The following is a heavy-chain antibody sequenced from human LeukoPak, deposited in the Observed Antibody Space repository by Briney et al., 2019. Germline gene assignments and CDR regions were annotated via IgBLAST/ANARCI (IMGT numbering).Heavy chain of an antibody. CDR1: GFTFSSYW. J-gene: IGHJ4*02. CDR3: ARGQTTVTN. D-gene: IGHD4-17*01. Sequence: GGSLRLSCAASGFTFSSYWMSWVRQAPGRGLEWVANIKQDGSEKYYVDSVKGRFTISRDSAKNSLYLQMNSLRAEDTAMYYCARGQTTVTNWGQGTLVTVSS. V-gene: IGHV3-7*03. CDR2: IKQDGSEK.